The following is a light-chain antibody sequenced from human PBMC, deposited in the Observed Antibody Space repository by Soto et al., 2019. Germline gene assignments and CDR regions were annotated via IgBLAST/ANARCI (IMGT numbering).Light chain of an antibody. CDR3: QQSYSTSWT. Sequence: DIQMTQTPSSLSSSVGDRVTITCRASQSISTYLIWYQQKPGKAPKLLIYAASSLQSGVPSRFSGSGSGTDFTLTISSLQPEDFATYYCQQSYSTSWTFGQGTNV. V-gene: IGKV1-39*01. J-gene: IGKJ1*01. CDR2: AAS. CDR1: QSISTY.